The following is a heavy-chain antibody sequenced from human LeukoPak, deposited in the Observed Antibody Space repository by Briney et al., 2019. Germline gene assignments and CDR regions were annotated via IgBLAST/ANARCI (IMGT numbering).Heavy chain of an antibody. J-gene: IGHJ4*02. CDR1: QFTFGYYT. V-gene: IGHV3-21*01. Sequence: GGSLRLSCAASQFTFGYYTMNWVRQAPGKGLEWVSSISSSGRFTHYGDAVKGRFTISRDNAKNSLYLQMNSLRAGDTAVYYCARDSSSWYYFDYWGQGTLVTVSS. CDR3: ARDSSSWYYFDY. D-gene: IGHD6-13*01. CDR2: ISSSGRFT.